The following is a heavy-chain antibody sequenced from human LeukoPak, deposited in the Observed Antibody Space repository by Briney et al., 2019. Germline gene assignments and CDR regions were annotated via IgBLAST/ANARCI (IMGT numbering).Heavy chain of an antibody. V-gene: IGHV2-5*02. D-gene: IGHD3-10*01. CDR2: IYWDDDK. CDR3: AHNYGSGSYYAHYFDY. Sequence: SGPTLVKPTQTLTLTCTCSGFSLSTSGVAVGWIRQPPGKALEWRALIYWDDDKRYSPSLKSRLTITKDTSKNQVVLTMTNMDPVDTATYYCAHNYGSGSYYAHYFDYWGQGTLVTVSS. J-gene: IGHJ4*02. CDR1: GFSLSTSGVA.